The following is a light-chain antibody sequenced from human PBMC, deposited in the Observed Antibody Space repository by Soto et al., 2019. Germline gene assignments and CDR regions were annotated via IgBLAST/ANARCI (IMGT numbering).Light chain of an antibody. J-gene: IGKJ5*01. V-gene: IGKV3-20*01. Sequence: EIVLTQSPGTLSLSPGERATLSCRASQSVSSSYLAWYQLTPGQAPRLLIYGASSRATGLPDRFSGSGSGTDFTLTISRLEPEDFAVFYCQQYGSSPITFGQGTRLEIK. CDR2: GAS. CDR1: QSVSSSY. CDR3: QQYGSSPIT.